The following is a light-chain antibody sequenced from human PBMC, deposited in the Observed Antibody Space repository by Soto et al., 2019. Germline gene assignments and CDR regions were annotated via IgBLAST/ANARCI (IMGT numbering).Light chain of an antibody. CDR2: TTS. Sequence: DIQMTQSPSTLSATARDRVTITCRASQSISAWLAWYQQKPGKAPKLLIYTTSSLQSGVPSRFSGSGSGTDFTLTISSLHPEDFATYYCQQTYSTWTFGQGTKVDIK. V-gene: IGKV1-39*01. J-gene: IGKJ1*01. CDR3: QQTYSTWT. CDR1: QSISAW.